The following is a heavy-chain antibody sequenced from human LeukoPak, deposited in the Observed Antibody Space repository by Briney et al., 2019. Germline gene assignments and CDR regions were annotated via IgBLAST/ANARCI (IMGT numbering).Heavy chain of an antibody. J-gene: IGHJ6*03. CDR2: LHNDGVTT. Sequence: PGGSLRLSCAASGLTFSNYGMSWVRQGPGQGLQWVSLLHNDGVTTYYADSVRGRFTISRDNSNNTLYLKMNIVRAEDTAVYYCAKHRGVHPPYYMDVWGKGTTVTVSS. CDR1: GLTFSNYG. CDR3: AKHRGVHPPYYMDV. V-gene: IGHV3-23*01. D-gene: IGHD3-10*01.